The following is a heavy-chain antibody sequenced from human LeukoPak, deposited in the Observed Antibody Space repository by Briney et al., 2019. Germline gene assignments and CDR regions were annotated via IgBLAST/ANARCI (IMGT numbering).Heavy chain of an antibody. J-gene: IGHJ4*02. CDR2: ISGSGGST. CDR3: ATPGGLASGSYAYYFDY. CDR1: GFTFSSYA. V-gene: IGHV3-23*01. Sequence: GVLRLSCAASGFTFSSYAMSWVRQAPGKGLEWVSAISGSGGSTYYADSVKGRFTISRDNSKNTLYLQMNSLRAEDTAVYYCATPGGLASGSYAYYFDYWGQGTLVTVSS. D-gene: IGHD1-26*01.